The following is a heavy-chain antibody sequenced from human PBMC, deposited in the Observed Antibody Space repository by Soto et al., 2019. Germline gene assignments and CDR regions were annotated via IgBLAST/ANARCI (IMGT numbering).Heavy chain of an antibody. D-gene: IGHD2-21*02. CDR2: FYNRGST. V-gene: IGHV4-61*01. J-gene: IGHJ4*02. Sequence: QVQLQESGPGLVKPSETLSLTCTVSGDSVNSGSYYWSWIRQPPGKGLEWIGYFYNRGSTNYSPSLKSRVTISVDTSKNQVSLKLSSVTTADTAVYYCARTNSLGDWAAWYWGQGTLVTVSS. CDR1: GDSVNSGSYY. CDR3: ARTNSLGDWAAWY.